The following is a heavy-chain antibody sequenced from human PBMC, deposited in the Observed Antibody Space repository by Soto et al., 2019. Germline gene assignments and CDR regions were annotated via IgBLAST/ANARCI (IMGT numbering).Heavy chain of an antibody. J-gene: IGHJ5*02. V-gene: IGHV4-34*01. Sequence: SETLSITSAVYGGSFSGYYWSWIRQPPGKGLEWIGEINHSGSTNYNPSLKSRVTISVDTSKNQFSLKLSSVTAADTAVYYCARGVVVNAQYWCDPCGQRIPVT. CDR2: INHSGST. CDR3: ARGVVVNAQYWCDP. CDR1: GGSFSGYY. D-gene: IGHD2-21*01.